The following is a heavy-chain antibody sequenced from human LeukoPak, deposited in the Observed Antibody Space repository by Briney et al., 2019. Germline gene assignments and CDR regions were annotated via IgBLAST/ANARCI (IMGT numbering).Heavy chain of an antibody. J-gene: IGHJ4*02. Sequence: ASVKVSCKASGYTFTSYGISWVRQAPGQGLEWMGWINPNSGGTNYAQKFQGRVTMTRDTSISTAYMELSRLRSDDTAVYYCARVGLAYCGGDCYSAYAYWGQGTLVTVSS. V-gene: IGHV1-2*02. CDR2: INPNSGGT. CDR1: GYTFTSYG. CDR3: ARVGLAYCGGDCYSAYAY. D-gene: IGHD2-21*02.